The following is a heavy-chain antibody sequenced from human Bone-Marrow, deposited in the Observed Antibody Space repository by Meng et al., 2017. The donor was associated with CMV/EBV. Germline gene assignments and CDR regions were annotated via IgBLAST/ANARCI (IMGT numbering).Heavy chain of an antibody. CDR3: ARVSSEDFWSGRYPSGCYGMDV. CDR2: IKEDGSDK. V-gene: IGHV3-7*01. CDR1: GFTFNNYA. Sequence: GGSLRLSCAASGFTFNNYAMTWVRQAPGKGLEWVANIKEDGSDKYYVDSVRGRFTISRDNAKNSLYLQMNSLRVEDTAVYYCARVSSEDFWSGRYPSGCYGMDVWGQGTTVTVSS. J-gene: IGHJ6*01. D-gene: IGHD3-3*01.